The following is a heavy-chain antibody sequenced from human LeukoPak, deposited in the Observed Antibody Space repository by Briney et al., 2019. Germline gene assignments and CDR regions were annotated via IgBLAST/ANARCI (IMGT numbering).Heavy chain of an antibody. V-gene: IGHV3-64*01. Sequence: GGSLRLSCAASGFTFSSYAMHWVRQAPGRGLEYVSVISRNGGSTYYANSVKGRFTISRDNSKNTLYLQMGRLRAEHMAVYYCARGGPFQWELLVYWGQGTLVTVSS. CDR3: ARGGPFQWELLVY. D-gene: IGHD1-26*01. J-gene: IGHJ4*02. CDR1: GFTFSSYA. CDR2: ISRNGGST.